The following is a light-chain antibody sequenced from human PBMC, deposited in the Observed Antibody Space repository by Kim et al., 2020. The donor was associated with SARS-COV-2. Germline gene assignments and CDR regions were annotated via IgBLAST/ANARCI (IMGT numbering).Light chain of an antibody. CDR2: GAS. CDR1: QSVRSSH. V-gene: IGKV3-20*01. Sequence: SQRERATLSWRADQSVRSSHFAWYQQKPGQAPRLLMYGASGRATGIPDRFGGSGSGTDFTHTISRLEPEDFAVYYCQQYGSSPLTFGGGTKVDIK. CDR3: QQYGSSPLT. J-gene: IGKJ4*01.